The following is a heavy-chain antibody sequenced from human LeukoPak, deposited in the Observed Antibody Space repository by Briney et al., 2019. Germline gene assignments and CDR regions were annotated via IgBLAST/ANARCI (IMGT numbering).Heavy chain of an antibody. Sequence: SETLSLTCAVYGGSFSAYYWSWIRQPPGKGLEWIGEINHSGSTNYNPSLKSRVTISVDTSKNQFSLKLNSVTAADTAVYYCARGVSYSSSSIDYWGQGTLVTVSS. V-gene: IGHV4-34*01. CDR2: INHSGST. J-gene: IGHJ4*02. CDR3: ARGVSYSSSSIDY. D-gene: IGHD6-6*01. CDR1: GGSFSAYY.